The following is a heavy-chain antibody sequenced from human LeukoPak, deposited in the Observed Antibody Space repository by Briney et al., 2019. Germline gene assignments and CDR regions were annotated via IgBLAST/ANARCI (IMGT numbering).Heavy chain of an antibody. V-gene: IGHV3-15*01. CDR1: GFTFSNAW. Sequence: GGSLRLSCAASGFTFSNAWMSWVRQAPGKGLEWVGRIKSKTDGGTTDYAAPVKGRFTISRDDSKNTLYLQMNSLKTEDTAVYYCTPEEVAVAGQFDYWGQGTLVTVSS. J-gene: IGHJ4*02. D-gene: IGHD6-19*01. CDR3: TPEEVAVAGQFDY. CDR2: IKSKTDGGTT.